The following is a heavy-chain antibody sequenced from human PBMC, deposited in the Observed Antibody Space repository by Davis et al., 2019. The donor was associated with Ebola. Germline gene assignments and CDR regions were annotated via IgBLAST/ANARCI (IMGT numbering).Heavy chain of an antibody. Sequence: PGGSLRLSCAASGFTFGDSIMHWVRQASGKGLEWVGRIKTKANTYATTYAASVRGRFTISRDDSTNTAYLQMNSLKTEDTAVYYCTRDSGNFFIDYWGQGTLVTVSS. CDR1: GFTFGDSI. CDR3: TRDSGNFFIDY. CDR2: IKTKANTYAT. V-gene: IGHV3-73*01. J-gene: IGHJ4*02. D-gene: IGHD1-26*01.